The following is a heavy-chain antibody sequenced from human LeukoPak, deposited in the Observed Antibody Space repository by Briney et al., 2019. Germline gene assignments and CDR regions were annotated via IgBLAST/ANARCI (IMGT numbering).Heavy chain of an antibody. CDR3: ARVVGCGGDCYSGISDY. D-gene: IGHD2-21*02. CDR2: INTNTGNP. V-gene: IGHV7-4-1*02. Sequence: APVKVSCKASGYTFTSYAMNWVRQAPGQGLEWMGWINTNTGNPTYAQGFTGRFVFSLDTSVSTAYLQISRLKAEDTAVYYCARVVGCGGDCYSGISDYWGQGTLVTVSS. J-gene: IGHJ4*02. CDR1: GYTFTSYA.